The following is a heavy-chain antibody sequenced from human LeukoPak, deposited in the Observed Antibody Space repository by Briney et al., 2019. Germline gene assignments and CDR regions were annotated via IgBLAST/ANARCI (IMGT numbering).Heavy chain of an antibody. Sequence: PGGSLRLSCAASGFTFSSYAMSWVRQAPGKGLEWVSAIGDDVVSTYYAESVKGRFTISRDNSKNTLYLQMNSLRAEDTAIYYCAKDSPLLTVWGKGTLVTVSS. CDR2: IGDDVVST. J-gene: IGHJ4*02. V-gene: IGHV3-23*01. D-gene: IGHD2-15*01. CDR3: AKDSPLLTV. CDR1: GFTFSSYA.